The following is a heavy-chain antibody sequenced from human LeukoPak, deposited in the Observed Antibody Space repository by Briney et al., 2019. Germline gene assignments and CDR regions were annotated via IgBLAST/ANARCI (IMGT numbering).Heavy chain of an antibody. CDR1: GFTFNGTW. V-gene: IGHV3-15*01. D-gene: IGHD4/OR15-4a*01. CDR2: IKSKSGVETK. Sequence: GGSLRLSCAASGFTFNGTWMSWVRQSAGKGLEWVGRIKSKSGVETKDYAAPVKGKFTITRDDSSNTVYLQMNSLKAEDTAVYYCSTCGANALGFWGQGSLVTVSS. J-gene: IGHJ4*02. CDR3: STCGANALGF.